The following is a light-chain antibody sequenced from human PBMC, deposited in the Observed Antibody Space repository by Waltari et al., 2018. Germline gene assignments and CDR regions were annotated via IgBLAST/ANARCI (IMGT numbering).Light chain of an antibody. CDR2: KES. Sequence: DIQMTQSPSSLSASVGDRVTITCRASQGISSYLAWYQQKPGKAPKLLIYKESTLQSGVPSRFSGSGSGTDFTLTISSLQPEDFATYYCQQHNSNPLTFGGGTKVETK. CDR1: QGISSY. V-gene: IGKV1-9*01. CDR3: QQHNSNPLT. J-gene: IGKJ4*01.